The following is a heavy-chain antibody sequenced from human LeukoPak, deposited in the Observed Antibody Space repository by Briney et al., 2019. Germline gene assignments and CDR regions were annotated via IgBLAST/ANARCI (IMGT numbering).Heavy chain of an antibody. D-gene: IGHD2-15*01. CDR3: AXGDXVMGGGRNWFDP. CDR1: GGSISNHF. CDR2: VSTSGST. V-gene: IGHV4-4*07. J-gene: IGHJ5*02. Sequence: SETLSLTCTVSGGSISNHFCSWIRQPAGKGLEWIGRVSTSGSTYYNPSLKSRVTMSADTPKNQFSLKLTSMTAADTAVYYCAXGDXVMGGGRNWFDPWGQGTLVTVSS.